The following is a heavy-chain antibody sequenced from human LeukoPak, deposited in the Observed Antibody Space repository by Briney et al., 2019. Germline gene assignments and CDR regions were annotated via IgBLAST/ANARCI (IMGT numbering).Heavy chain of an antibody. Sequence: ASVKVSCKASGYTFTNFPIGWVRQAPGQGLEWIGWISAYSGYTKYAPSLQGRVTMTTDTSTSTAYMQLRSLRSDDTAMYYCARVGGNYEGLIDYWGQGTLVTVSS. CDR1: GYTFTNFP. CDR3: ARVGGNYEGLIDY. J-gene: IGHJ4*02. D-gene: IGHD1-26*01. V-gene: IGHV1-18*01. CDR2: ISAYSGYT.